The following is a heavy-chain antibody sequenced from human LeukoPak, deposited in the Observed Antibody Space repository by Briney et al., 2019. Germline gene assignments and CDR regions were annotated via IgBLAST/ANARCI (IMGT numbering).Heavy chain of an antibody. J-gene: IGHJ4*02. D-gene: IGHD2-2*01. CDR3: ARRACSSTSCYFDY. CDR1: GFTFSSYA. CDR2: ISYDGSNK. V-gene: IGHV3-30-3*01. Sequence: PGGSLRLSCAASGFTFSSYAMHWVRQAPGKGLEWVAVISYDGSNKYYADSVKGRFTISRDNSKNTLYLQMNSLRAEDTAVYYCARRACSSTSCYFDYWGQGTLVTVSS.